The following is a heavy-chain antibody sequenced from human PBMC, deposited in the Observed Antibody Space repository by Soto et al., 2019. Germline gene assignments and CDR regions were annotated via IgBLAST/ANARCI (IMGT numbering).Heavy chain of an antibody. CDR1: GGTFSSYA. Sequence: ASVKVSCKASGGTFSSYAISWVRQAPGQGLEWMGGIIPIFGTANYAQKFQGRVTITADKSTSTAYMELSGLRSEDTAVYYCARQRHPILVESRAFDIWGQGTMVTVSS. J-gene: IGHJ3*02. V-gene: IGHV1-69*06. CDR3: ARQRHPILVESRAFDI. D-gene: IGHD2-15*01. CDR2: IIPIFGTA.